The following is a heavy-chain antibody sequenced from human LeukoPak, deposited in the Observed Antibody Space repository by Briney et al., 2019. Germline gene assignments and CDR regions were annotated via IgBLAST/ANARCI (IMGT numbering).Heavy chain of an antibody. CDR3: ARMLYGDSVNYFDY. CDR2: VDWDDTK. CDR1: GFSLSTSGMC. J-gene: IGHJ4*02. V-gene: IGHV2-70*01. D-gene: IGHD4-17*01. Sequence: ESGPTLVNPTQTLTLTCTFSGFSLSTSGMCMSWIRQPPGKALEWLALVDWDDTKYYSTSLRTRLTISRDTSKNQVALTMTNMGPVDTATYHCARMLYGDSVNYFDYWGQGALVTVSS.